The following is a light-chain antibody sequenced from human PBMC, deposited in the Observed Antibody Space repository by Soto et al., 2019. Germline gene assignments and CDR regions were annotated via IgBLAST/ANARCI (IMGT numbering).Light chain of an antibody. V-gene: IGLV3-21*02. J-gene: IGLJ1*01. CDR2: GDT. CDR3: QVWDSSSDHHV. Sequence: SYELTQPPSVSVAPGQTATITCGGNNIASKNVHWYQQKPGQAPLLVVYGDTDRPSGIPERISGSNSGNTATLTISGVEAGDEADYYCQVWDSSSDHHVFGTGTQLTVL. CDR1: NIASKN.